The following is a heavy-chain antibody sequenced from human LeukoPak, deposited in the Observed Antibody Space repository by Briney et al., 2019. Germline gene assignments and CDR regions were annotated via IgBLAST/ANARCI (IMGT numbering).Heavy chain of an antibody. CDR2: INRDGSTT. CDR3: ARDKKSGESSEIDY. CDR1: GFTFSNYW. V-gene: IGHV3-74*03. J-gene: IGHJ4*02. D-gene: IGHD3-10*01. Sequence: GGSLRLSCAASGFTFSNYWVHWVRHAPGKGLVWVSRINRDGSTTKYADSVKGRFTVSRDNAKNTLNLQMNSPRAEDTAVYYCARDKKSGESSEIDYWGQGTLVTVSS.